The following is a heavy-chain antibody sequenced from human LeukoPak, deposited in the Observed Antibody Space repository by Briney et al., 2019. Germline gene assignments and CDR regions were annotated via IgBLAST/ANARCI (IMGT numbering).Heavy chain of an antibody. CDR2: INTSSSYI. V-gene: IGHV3-21*01. CDR3: ARDRASGITMIVVVTHGFDP. Sequence: CGSLRLSCAGSGFTFSSYSMDWVRQAPGKGLEWVSSINTSSSYIYYPDSVKCRFTISRDNAKTSLYLPMTSLRAEDTAVYYCARDRASGITMIVVVTHGFDPWGQGTLVTVSS. J-gene: IGHJ5*02. D-gene: IGHD3-22*01. CDR1: GFTFSSYS.